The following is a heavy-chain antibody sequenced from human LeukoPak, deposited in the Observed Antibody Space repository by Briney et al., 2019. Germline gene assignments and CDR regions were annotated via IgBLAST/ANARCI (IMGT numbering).Heavy chain of an antibody. CDR2: IYHSGST. CDR3: ARGGGTPTTVVTPFDY. V-gene: IGHV4-30-2*01. Sequence: SETLSLTCAVSGGSISSGGYSWSWIRQPPGKGLEWIGYIYHSGSTNYNPSLRSRVTISVDKSKNQFSLKLNSVTAADTAVYYCARGGGTPTTVVTPFDYWGQGTLVTVSS. J-gene: IGHJ4*02. CDR1: GGSISSGGYS. D-gene: IGHD4-23*01.